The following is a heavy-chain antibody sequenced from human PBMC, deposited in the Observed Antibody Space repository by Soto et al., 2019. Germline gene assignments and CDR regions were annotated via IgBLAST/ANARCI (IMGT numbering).Heavy chain of an antibody. V-gene: IGHV4-59*01. CDR3: ARGGDPYGNFDY. Sequence: SETLSLTCTVSGGSISSYYWSWIRQPPGKGLEWIGYIYYSGSTNYNPSLKSRVTISVDTSKNQFSLKLSSVTAADTAVYYCARGGDPYGNFDYWGQGTLVTVSS. CDR1: GGSISSYY. J-gene: IGHJ4*02. CDR2: IYYSGST. D-gene: IGHD4-17*01.